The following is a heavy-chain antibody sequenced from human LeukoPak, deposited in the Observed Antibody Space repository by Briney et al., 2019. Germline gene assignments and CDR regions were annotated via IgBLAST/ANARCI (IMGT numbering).Heavy chain of an antibody. J-gene: IGHJ4*02. Sequence: PGRSLRLSCAASGFTFSSYGMHWVRQAPGKGLEWVAVISYDGSNKYYADSVKGRFTISRDNSKNTLYLQMNSLRAEDTAVYYCANLNWNPRYYFDYWGQGTLVTVSS. D-gene: IGHD1-1*01. CDR1: GFTFSSYG. CDR3: ANLNWNPRYYFDY. V-gene: IGHV3-30*18. CDR2: ISYDGSNK.